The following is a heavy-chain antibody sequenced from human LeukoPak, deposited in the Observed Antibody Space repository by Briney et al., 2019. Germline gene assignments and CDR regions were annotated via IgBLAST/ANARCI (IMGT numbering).Heavy chain of an antibody. D-gene: IGHD7-27*01. CDR3: ARGGNWGYFDY. CDR2: ISYDGNNK. V-gene: IGHV3-30*04. Sequence: GESLRLSCAASGFSFNMFPMHWVRQAPGKGLECVAVISYDGNNKYYADSVNGRFTISRDNSKNTLFLQMNSLRTEDTAIYHCARGGNWGYFDYWGQGTLVTVSS. J-gene: IGHJ4*02. CDR1: GFSFNMFP.